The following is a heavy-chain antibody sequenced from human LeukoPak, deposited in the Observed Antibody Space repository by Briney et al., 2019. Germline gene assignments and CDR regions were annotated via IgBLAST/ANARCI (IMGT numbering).Heavy chain of an antibody. CDR2: ISGSGGST. Sequence: GGSLRLSCAASGFTFSSYAMSWVRQAPGKGLEWVSAISGSGGSTCYADSVKGRFTISRDNSKNTLYLQMNSLRAEDTAVYYCAKAGNYYGSGSPRPYYYGMDVWGKGTTVTVSS. V-gene: IGHV3-23*01. CDR3: AKAGNYYGSGSPRPYYYGMDV. CDR1: GFTFSSYA. J-gene: IGHJ6*04. D-gene: IGHD3-10*01.